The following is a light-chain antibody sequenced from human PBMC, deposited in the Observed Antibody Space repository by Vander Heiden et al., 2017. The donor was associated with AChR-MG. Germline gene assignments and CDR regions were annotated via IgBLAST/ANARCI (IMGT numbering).Light chain of an antibody. CDR2: SAS. CDR3: QQYNNWPPRT. V-gene: IGKV3-15*01. CDR1: QSISRN. J-gene: IGKJ1*01. Sequence: EIVMTQSPATLSVSPGESATLSCRASQSISRNLAWYQKKPGQAPRLLIYSASTRATGIPGRFSGSGSGTEFTLTISSLQSEDFAVYYCQQYNNWPPRTFGQGTKVDSK.